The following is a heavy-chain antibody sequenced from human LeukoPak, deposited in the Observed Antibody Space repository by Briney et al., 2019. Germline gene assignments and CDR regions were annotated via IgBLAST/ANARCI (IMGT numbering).Heavy chain of an antibody. CDR1: GFTLSSYA. CDR2: VDGGGGGT. V-gene: IGHV3-23*01. D-gene: IGHD1-26*01. CDR3: AKGGKWDVTPFDY. Sequence: GGSLRLSCAASGFTLSSYAMTWVRQAPGRGLAWVSSVDGGGGGTYYADAVKGRFTISRDNSKDTLYLQMNGLRAEDTAVYYCAKGGKWDVTPFDYWGQGTLVTVSP. J-gene: IGHJ4*02.